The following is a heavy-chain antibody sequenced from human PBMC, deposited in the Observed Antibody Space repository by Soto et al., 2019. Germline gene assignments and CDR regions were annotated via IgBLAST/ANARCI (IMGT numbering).Heavy chain of an antibody. J-gene: IGHJ6*03. CDR1: GFTFSSYG. Sequence: QVQLVESGGGVVQPGRSLRLSCAASGFTFSSYGMHWVRQAPGKGLEWVAVIWYDGSNKYYADSVKGRFTISRDNSKNTLYLQINSLGAEDTAVYYCAIDGGYCSSTSCYRAHYYYYMDVWGKGTTVTVSS. CDR3: AIDGGYCSSTSCYRAHYYYYMDV. CDR2: IWYDGSNK. D-gene: IGHD2-2*02. V-gene: IGHV3-33*01.